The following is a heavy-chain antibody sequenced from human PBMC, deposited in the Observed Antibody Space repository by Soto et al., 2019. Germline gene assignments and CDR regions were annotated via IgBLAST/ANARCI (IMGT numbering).Heavy chain of an antibody. Sequence: PSETLSLTCAVYGGSFSGYYWSWIRQPPGKGLEWIGEINHSGSTNYNPSLKSRVTISVDTSENQFSLKLSSVTAADTAVYYCARRAITYYYDSSGYYPGYYFDYWGQGTLVTVSS. CDR3: ARRAITYYYDSSGYYPGYYFDY. CDR1: GGSFSGYY. V-gene: IGHV4-34*01. D-gene: IGHD3-22*01. CDR2: INHSGST. J-gene: IGHJ4*02.